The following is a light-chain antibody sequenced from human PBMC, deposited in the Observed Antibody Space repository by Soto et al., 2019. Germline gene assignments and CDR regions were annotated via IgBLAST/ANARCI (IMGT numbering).Light chain of an antibody. CDR3: CSYAGSSTPNWV. Sequence: QSALTQPASVSGSPGQSITISCTGTSSDVGRYNLVSWYQQHPGKAPKLMIYEGSKRLSGVSNCFSGSKSGNTASLTISGLQAEDEADYYCCSYAGSSTPNWVFGGGTKLTVL. CDR1: SSDVGRYNL. V-gene: IGLV2-23*01. CDR2: EGS. J-gene: IGLJ3*02.